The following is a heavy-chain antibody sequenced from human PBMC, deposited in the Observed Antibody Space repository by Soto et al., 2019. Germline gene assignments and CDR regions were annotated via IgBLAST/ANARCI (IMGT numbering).Heavy chain of an antibody. D-gene: IGHD3-16*02. CDR3: AKGVSVGLSGYYGMDV. CDR2: ISSNGGST. J-gene: IGHJ6*02. CDR1: GFTFSGHV. V-gene: IGHV3-23*01. Sequence: EVQLLESGGGLVQPGGSLRLSCAASGFTFSGHVMSWVRQAPGKGLEWVSGISSNGGSTYNADSVKGRFTISRDKSKNTMYLQMNSLRAEDTAVYYCAKGVSVGLSGYYGMDVWGQGTTVTVSS.